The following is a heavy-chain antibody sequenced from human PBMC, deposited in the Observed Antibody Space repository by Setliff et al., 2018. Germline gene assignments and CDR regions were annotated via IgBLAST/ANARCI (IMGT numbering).Heavy chain of an antibody. V-gene: IGHV3-30*01. CDR3: ARDSAERRQYYNFWSGLLDY. J-gene: IGHJ4*02. CDR1: GFTFNSYA. D-gene: IGHD3-3*01. Sequence: PGESLKLSCAASGFTFNSYAMHWVRQAPGKGLEWVAVISYDGSNKYYADSVKGRFTISRDNSKNTLYVQMNSLRAEDTAVYFCARDSAERRQYYNFWSGLLDYWGQGTLVTVSS. CDR2: ISYDGSNK.